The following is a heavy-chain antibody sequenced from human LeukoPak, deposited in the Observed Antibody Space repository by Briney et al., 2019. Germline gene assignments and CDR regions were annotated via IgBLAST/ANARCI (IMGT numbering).Heavy chain of an antibody. CDR3: ARVIVAQPFDY. CDR1: GYTFTSYG. Sequence: ASLKVSCKASGYTFTSYGISWVRQAPGQGLEWMGWISAYNGNTNYAQKLQGRVAMTTDTSTSTAYMELRSLRSDDTAVYYCARVIVAQPFDYWGQGTLGHVSS. V-gene: IGHV1-18*01. J-gene: IGHJ4*02. CDR2: ISAYNGNT. D-gene: IGHD5-12*01.